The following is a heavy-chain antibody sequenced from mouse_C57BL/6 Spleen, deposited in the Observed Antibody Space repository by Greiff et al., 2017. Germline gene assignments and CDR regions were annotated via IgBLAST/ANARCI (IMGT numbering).Heavy chain of an antibody. Sequence: QVQLQQPGAELVRPGASVKLSCKASGYTFTSYWMDWVKQRPGQGLEWIGIINPNYGDTHYNHKFKDKATLTVDKSSSTAYMQLSSLTSEDSAVYYCARYGYYGGFAYWGQGTLVTVSA. CDR2: INPNYGDT. D-gene: IGHD2-3*01. CDR1: GYTFTSYW. CDR3: ARYGYYGGFAY. V-gene: IGHV1-61*01. J-gene: IGHJ3*01.